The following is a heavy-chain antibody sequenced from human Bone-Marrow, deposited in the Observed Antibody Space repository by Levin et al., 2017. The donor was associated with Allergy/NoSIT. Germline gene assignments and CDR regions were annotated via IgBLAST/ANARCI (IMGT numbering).Heavy chain of an antibody. CDR2: ISYDGNTK. CDR3: ARGGGKIIFGRGLGWFGP. Sequence: GGSLRLSCATSGFNFSGSAIHWVRQAPGKGLEWLAVISYDGNTKSYADSVKGRFTVSRDNSKNTLYLEIDSLRTEDTAVYYCARGGGKIIFGRGLGWFGPWGQGTVVTVSS. CDR1: GFNFSGSA. J-gene: IGHJ5*02. V-gene: IGHV3-30-3*01. D-gene: IGHD3-3*01.